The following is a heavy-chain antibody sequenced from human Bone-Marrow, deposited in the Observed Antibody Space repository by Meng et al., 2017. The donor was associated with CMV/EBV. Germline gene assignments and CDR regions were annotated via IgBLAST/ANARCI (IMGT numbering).Heavy chain of an antibody. V-gene: IGHV3-23*01. D-gene: IGHD4-17*01. CDR1: AFTFSSYA. J-gene: IGHJ4*02. Sequence: SAFTFSSYAMSWVRQAPGKGLEWVSAISGSGGSTYSADSVKSRFTISRDNSKNTLYLQMNSLRAEDTAVYYCAKNVRMTTVTTYLDYWGQGTLVTVSS. CDR2: ISGSGGST. CDR3: AKNVRMTTVTTYLDY.